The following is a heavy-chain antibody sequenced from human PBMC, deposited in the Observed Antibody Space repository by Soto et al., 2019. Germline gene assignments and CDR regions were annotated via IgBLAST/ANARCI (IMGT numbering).Heavy chain of an antibody. D-gene: IGHD3-22*01. CDR1: GGSFSGYF. Sequence: SETLSLTCAVYGGSFSGYFWSWIRQPPGQGLEWIGEILHGGSTNYSPSLKSRVTISVDTSQNQLSLELSSVTAADTAVYYCARPHYDSNTFYYYFDEWGKGTLVTVSS. J-gene: IGHJ4*02. CDR2: ILHGGST. V-gene: IGHV4-34*12. CDR3: ARPHYDSNTFYYYFDE.